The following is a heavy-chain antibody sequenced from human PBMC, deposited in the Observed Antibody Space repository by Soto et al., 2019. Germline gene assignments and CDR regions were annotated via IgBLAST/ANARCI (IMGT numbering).Heavy chain of an antibody. J-gene: IGHJ3*02. CDR2: MNPNSGNT. D-gene: IGHD2-2*01. V-gene: IGHV1-8*01. CDR3: ARVGDIVVVPAAILRSDAFDI. CDR1: GYTFTSYD. Sequence: GASVKVSCKASGYTFTSYDINWVRQATGQGLEWMGWMNPNSGNTGYAQKFQGRVTMTRNTSISTAYMELSSLRSEDTAVYYCARVGDIVVVPAAILRSDAFDIWGQGTMVTVSS.